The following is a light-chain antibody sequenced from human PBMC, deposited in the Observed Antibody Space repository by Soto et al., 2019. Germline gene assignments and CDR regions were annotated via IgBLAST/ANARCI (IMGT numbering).Light chain of an antibody. V-gene: IGKV3-20*01. J-gene: IGKJ5*01. CDR1: QSVSSSY. CDR3: HPYGSSPPVT. Sequence: ENVLTQSPGTLSLSLGERATLSCRASQSVSSSYLAWYQQKPGQAPRLLIYGASSSATGIPDRFSGSGAGTDFTLTISRLEPEVIAMYYCHPYGSSPPVTFVQGTRLEIK. CDR2: GAS.